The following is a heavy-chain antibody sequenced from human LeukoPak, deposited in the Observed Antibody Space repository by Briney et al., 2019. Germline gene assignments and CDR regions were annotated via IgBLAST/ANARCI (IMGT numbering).Heavy chain of an antibody. CDR1: GFTFSNYA. J-gene: IGHJ4*02. V-gene: IGHV3-23*01. CDR2: ISGSGGST. D-gene: IGHD3-22*01. CDR3: AKDLIPLYYYDSSGKPDDY. Sequence: GGSLRLSCAASGFTFSNYAMSWVRQAPGKGLEWVSAISGSGGSTYYADSVKGRFTISRDNSKNTLYLQMNSLRAEDTAVYYCAKDLIPLYYYDSSGKPDDYWGQGTLVTVSS.